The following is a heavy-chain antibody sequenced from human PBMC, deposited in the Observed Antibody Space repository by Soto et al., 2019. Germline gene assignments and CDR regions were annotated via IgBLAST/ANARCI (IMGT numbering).Heavy chain of an antibody. J-gene: IGHJ5*02. CDR1: GFTFSSYA. V-gene: IGHV3-23*01. Sequence: GGSLRLSCAASGFTFSSYAMSWVRQAPGKGLEWVSAISGSGGSTYYADSVKGRFTISRDNSKNTLYLQMNSLRAEDTAVYYCAKDAAPVVVVAAGWFDPWGQGTLVTVSS. CDR3: AKDAAPVVVVAAGWFDP. CDR2: ISGSGGST. D-gene: IGHD2-15*01.